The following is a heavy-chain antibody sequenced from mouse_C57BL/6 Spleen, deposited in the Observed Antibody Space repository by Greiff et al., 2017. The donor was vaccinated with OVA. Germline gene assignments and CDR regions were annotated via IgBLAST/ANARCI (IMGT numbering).Heavy chain of an antibody. CDR2: INPNNGGT. CDR1: GYTFTDYY. D-gene: IGHD1-2*01. CDR3: ARGLRQYWYFDV. V-gene: IGHV1-26*01. Sequence: VQLQQSGPELVKPGASVKISCKASGYTFTDYYMNWVKQSHGKSLEWIGDINPNNGGTSYNQKFKGKATLTVDKSSSTAYMELRSLTSEDSAVYYCARGLRQYWYFDVWGTGTTVTVSS. J-gene: IGHJ1*03.